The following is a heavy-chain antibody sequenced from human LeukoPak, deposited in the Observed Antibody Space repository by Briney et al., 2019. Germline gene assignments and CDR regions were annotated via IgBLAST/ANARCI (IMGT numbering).Heavy chain of an antibody. CDR3: ARDKGDYHTSGSLFVF. Sequence: GGSLRLSCAASGFTVSSNYMSWVRQAPGKGLEWVSVIYSGGSTYYADSVKGRFTISRDNSKNTLYLQMNSLGAEDTAVYYCARDKGDYHTSGSLFVFGGQGTLVTVSS. J-gene: IGHJ4*02. CDR1: GFTVSSNY. V-gene: IGHV3-53*01. D-gene: IGHD3-22*01. CDR2: IYSGGST.